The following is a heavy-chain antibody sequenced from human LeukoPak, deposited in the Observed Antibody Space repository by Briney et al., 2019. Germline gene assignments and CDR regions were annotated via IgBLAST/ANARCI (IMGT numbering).Heavy chain of an antibody. D-gene: IGHD1-26*01. Sequence: GGSLRLSCAASGFTFSSYAIHWVRQAPGKGLEWVAVISYVGSNKYYADSVKGRFTISRDNSKNTLYLQMNSLRTEDTAVYYCARDAVGANDYWGQGTLVTVSS. CDR3: ARDAVGANDY. CDR2: ISYVGSNK. V-gene: IGHV3-30-3*01. CDR1: GFTFSSYA. J-gene: IGHJ4*02.